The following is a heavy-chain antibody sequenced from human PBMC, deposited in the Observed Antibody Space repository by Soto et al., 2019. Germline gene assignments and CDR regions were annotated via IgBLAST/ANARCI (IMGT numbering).Heavy chain of an antibody. Sequence: AASVKVSCKASGGTFSSYAISWVRQAPGQGLEWMEGIIPIFGTANYAQKFQGRVTITADKSTSTAYMELSSLRSEDTAVYYCARAGTITDYFDYWGQGTLVTVSS. J-gene: IGHJ4*02. CDR2: IIPIFGTA. V-gene: IGHV1-69*06. CDR3: ARAGTITDYFDY. CDR1: GGTFSSYA. D-gene: IGHD3-16*01.